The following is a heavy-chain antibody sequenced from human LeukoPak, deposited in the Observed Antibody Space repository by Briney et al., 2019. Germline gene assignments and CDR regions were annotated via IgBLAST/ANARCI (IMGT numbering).Heavy chain of an antibody. CDR3: ARAPHEADNWFDP. CDR2: ISSSSSYI. V-gene: IGHV3-21*01. Sequence: GGSLRLSCAASGFTFSSYSTNWVRQAPGKGLEWVSSISSSSSYIYYADSVKGRFTISRDNAKNSLYLQMNSLRAEDTAVYYCARAPHEADNWFDPWGQGTLVTVSS. CDR1: GFTFSSYS. J-gene: IGHJ5*02.